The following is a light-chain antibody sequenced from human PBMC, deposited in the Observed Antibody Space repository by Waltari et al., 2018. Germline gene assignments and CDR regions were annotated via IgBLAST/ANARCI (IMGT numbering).Light chain of an antibody. CDR3: QQRSNWPRT. CDR1: QSVSRY. V-gene: IGKV3-11*01. Sequence: EIVLTQSPDTLSLSPGERATLSCRASQSVSRYLAWYQQKPGQAPRLLIYDASDRATGIPVRFSGSGSGTDFTLTISSLEPEDFAVYYCQQRSNWPRTFGQGTKVEIK. CDR2: DAS. J-gene: IGKJ1*01.